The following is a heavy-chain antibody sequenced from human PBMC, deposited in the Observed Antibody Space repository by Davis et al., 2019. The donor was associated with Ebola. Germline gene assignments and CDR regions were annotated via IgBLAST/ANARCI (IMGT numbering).Heavy chain of an antibody. D-gene: IGHD3-3*01. V-gene: IGHV1-46*01. Sequence: ASVKVSCKASGYTFTNYYMHWVRQAPGQGLEWMGMINPNDGRTIYAQKFQGRVTVTRDTSTTTVYMDLSSLRAEDTAVYYCAKVLGWRDYYPSWFDPWGQGTLVTVSS. CDR1: GYTFTNYY. CDR3: AKVLGWRDYYPSWFDP. CDR2: INPNDGRT. J-gene: IGHJ5*02.